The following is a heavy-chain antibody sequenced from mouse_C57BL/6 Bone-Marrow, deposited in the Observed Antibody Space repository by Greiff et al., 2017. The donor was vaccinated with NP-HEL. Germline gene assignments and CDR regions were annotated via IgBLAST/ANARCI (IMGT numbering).Heavy chain of an antibody. D-gene: IGHD2-5*01. J-gene: IGHJ3*01. Sequence: EVKLMESGGGLVQPGGSLKLSCAASGFTFSDYYMYWVRQTPEKRLEWVAYISNGGGSTYYPDTVKGRFTISRDNVKNTLYLQMSRLKSEDTAMYYCASPYSNYAWFAYWGQGTLVTVSA. CDR1: GFTFSDYY. V-gene: IGHV5-12*01. CDR3: ASPYSNYAWFAY. CDR2: ISNGGGST.